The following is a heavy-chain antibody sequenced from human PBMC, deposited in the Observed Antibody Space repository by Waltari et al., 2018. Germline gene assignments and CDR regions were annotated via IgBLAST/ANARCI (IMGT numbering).Heavy chain of an antibody. CDR1: GFMFGAYG. CDR3: VRDFDY. J-gene: IGHJ4*02. Sequence: EVQLVESGGDLVQPGGSLRLSCNASGFMFGAYGLSWVRQAPGKGVEWLANIKQEGREKVYGDSVKGRFTICRDNGKTSLYLQMNSLRAEDTAVDYCVRDFDYWGQGTQVSVSS. V-gene: IGHV3-7*01. CDR2: IKQEGREK.